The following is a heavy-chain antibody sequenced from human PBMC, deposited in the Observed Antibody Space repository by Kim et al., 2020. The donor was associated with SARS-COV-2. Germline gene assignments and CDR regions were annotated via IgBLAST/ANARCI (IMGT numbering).Heavy chain of an antibody. CDR3: ASTYCSGGSCYRIY. CDR2: IYYSGST. D-gene: IGHD2-15*01. J-gene: IGHJ4*02. CDR1: GGSISSSSYY. Sequence: SETLSLTCTVSGGSISSSSYYWGWIRQPPGKGLEWIGSIYYSGSTYYNPSLKSRVTISVDTSKNQFSLKLSSVTAADTAVYYCASTYCSGGSCYRIYWGQGTLVTVSS. V-gene: IGHV4-39*07.